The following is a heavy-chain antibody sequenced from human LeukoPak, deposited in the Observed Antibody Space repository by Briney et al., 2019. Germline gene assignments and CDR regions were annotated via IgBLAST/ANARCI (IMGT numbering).Heavy chain of an antibody. D-gene: IGHD2/OR15-2a*01. CDR3: ARGPVGCNSAACHFGPFDI. J-gene: IGHJ3*02. Sequence: PGGSLRLSCAASGFSFSNHLMNWVRQAPGKGLEWVSSISRSSGSIFYADSLKGRFTISRDNAKNSLYLEIYSLRVEDTAVYFCARGPVGCNSAACHFGPFDIWGQGAMVTVSS. CDR2: ISRSSGSI. CDR1: GFSFSNHL. V-gene: IGHV3-21*06.